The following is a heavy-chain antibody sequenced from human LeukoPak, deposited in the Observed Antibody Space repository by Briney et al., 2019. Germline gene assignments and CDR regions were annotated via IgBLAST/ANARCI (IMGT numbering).Heavy chain of an antibody. CDR3: ARDPVEWELLLDY. D-gene: IGHD1-26*01. V-gene: IGHV3-7*01. CDR2: MNMDGSEK. J-gene: IGHJ4*02. CDR1: GFTFSNYW. Sequence: GALRLSCAASGFTFSNYWMGWVRQAPGKRLEWVANMNMDGSEKYYADSVEGRFSISRDNARNSVYLQMASLRVEDTAVYYCARDPVEWELLLDYWGQGTLVTVSS.